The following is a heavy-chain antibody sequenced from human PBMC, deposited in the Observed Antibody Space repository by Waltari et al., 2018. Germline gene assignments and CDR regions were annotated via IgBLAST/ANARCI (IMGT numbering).Heavy chain of an antibody. D-gene: IGHD6-19*01. V-gene: IGHV4-4*09. CDR3: ARVKQWLVLPYYYYYMDV. J-gene: IGHJ6*03. CDR2: IYTSGST. Sequence: QVQLQESGPGLVKPSETLSLTCTVSGGYISSSYWSWIRQPPGKGLEWIGYIYTSGSTNYNPSLKSRVTISVDTSKNQFSLKLSSVTAADTAVYYCARVKQWLVLPYYYYYMDVWGKGTTVTVSS. CDR1: GGYISSSY.